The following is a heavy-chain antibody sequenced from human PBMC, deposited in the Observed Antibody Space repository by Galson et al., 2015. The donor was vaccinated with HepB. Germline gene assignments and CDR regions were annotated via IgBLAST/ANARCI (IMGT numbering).Heavy chain of an antibody. CDR1: GGTFGSYA. V-gene: IGHV1-69*13. CDR2: ITPISGTS. J-gene: IGHJ3*02. CDR3: ARGGSVGAILGLDAFDI. Sequence: SVKVSCKASGGTFGSYALNWVRQAPGEGLEWIGGITPISGTSKYARKFQGRVTITADQSTSTAYMELSSLRSEDTAVYHCARGGSVGAILGLDAFDIWGQGTMVTVSS. D-gene: IGHD1-26*01.